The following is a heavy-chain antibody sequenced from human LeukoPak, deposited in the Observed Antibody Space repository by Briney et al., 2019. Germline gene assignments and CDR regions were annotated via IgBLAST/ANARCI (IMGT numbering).Heavy chain of an antibody. D-gene: IGHD6-6*01. CDR2: IYYSGST. V-gene: IGHV4-59*01. Sequence: PSETLSLTCTVSGGSISSYYWSWIRQPPGKGLEWIGYIYYSGSTNYNPSLKSRVTISVDTSKNQFSLKLSSVTAADTAVYYCARVEASSSSKYYYYGMDVWGQGTTVTVSS. CDR3: ARVEASSSSKYYYYGMDV. CDR1: GGSISSYY. J-gene: IGHJ6*02.